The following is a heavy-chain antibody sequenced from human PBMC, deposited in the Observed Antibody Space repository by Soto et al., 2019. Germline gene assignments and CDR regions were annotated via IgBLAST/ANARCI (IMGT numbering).Heavy chain of an antibody. CDR2: IWYDGTNK. Sequence: GGSLRLSCAASGFTFNSYNIHWVRQAPGKGLEWVAVIWYDGTNKYYADSVRGRFTISRDNSKNTVYLQMNSLRAEDTAVYYCAKFGASGSYFQFDYWGHGTLVTVSS. D-gene: IGHD3-10*01. V-gene: IGHV3-33*06. CDR3: AKFGASGSYFQFDY. CDR1: GFTFNSYN. J-gene: IGHJ4*01.